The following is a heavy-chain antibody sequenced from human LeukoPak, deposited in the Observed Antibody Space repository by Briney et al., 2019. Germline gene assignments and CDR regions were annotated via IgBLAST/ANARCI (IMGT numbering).Heavy chain of an antibody. CDR1: GFSLSTSGMC. Sequence: SGPTVVNPTQTLTLTCTFSGFSLSTSGMCMSCIRQPPGKALEWLARIDWDDDKYYSTSLKTRLTISKDTSKNQVVLAMTNMDSVDTATYYCARILCGGNSGGDNWFDPWGQGTLVTVSS. CDR3: ARILCGGNSGGDNWFDP. CDR2: IDWDDDK. D-gene: IGHD4-23*01. V-gene: IGHV2-70*11. J-gene: IGHJ5*02.